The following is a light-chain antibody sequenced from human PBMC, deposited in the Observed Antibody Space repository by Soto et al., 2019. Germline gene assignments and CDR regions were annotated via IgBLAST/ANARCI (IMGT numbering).Light chain of an antibody. V-gene: IGKV3-20*01. CDR3: QQYNSYSIT. J-gene: IGKJ5*01. CDR2: DTS. Sequence: EIVLTQSPGTLSLSPGERATLSCRASQSVTSNYLAWYQQKPGQAPGLLIYDTSTRASGVPDRFSGSGSGTEFTLTISSLQPDDFATYYCQQYNSYSITFGQGTRLEIK. CDR1: QSVTSNY.